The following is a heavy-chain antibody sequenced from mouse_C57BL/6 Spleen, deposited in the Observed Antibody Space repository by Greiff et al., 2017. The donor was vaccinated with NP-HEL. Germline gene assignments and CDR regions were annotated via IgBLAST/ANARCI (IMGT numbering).Heavy chain of an antibody. D-gene: IGHD2-5*01. J-gene: IGHJ3*01. CDR1: GYTFTSYC. CDR2: IDPSDSST. V-gene: IGHV1-69*01. CDR3: ARGSNFFAY. Sequence: VQLQQPGAELVMPGASVKLSCTASGYTFTSYCMHWVKQRPGQGLEWIGEIDPSDSSTTYHPQFKGKSTLTAAKSSSTSYMQLSSLTSEDSAVYYCARGSNFFAYWGQGTLVTVSA.